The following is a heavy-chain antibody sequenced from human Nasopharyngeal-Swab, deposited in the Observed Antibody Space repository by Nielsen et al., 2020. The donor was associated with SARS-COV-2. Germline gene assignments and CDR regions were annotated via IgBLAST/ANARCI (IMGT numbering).Heavy chain of an antibody. Sequence: ASVKVSCKASGYTFTSYDFNWVRQATGQGLEWMGWMNPNTGNTGYAQKFQGRVTMTRNTSISTAYMELSSLRSEDTAVYCCARGNGYYYMDVWGKGTTVTVSS. V-gene: IGHV1-8*01. CDR2: MNPNTGNT. J-gene: IGHJ6*03. CDR1: GYTFTSYD. CDR3: ARGNGYYYMDV.